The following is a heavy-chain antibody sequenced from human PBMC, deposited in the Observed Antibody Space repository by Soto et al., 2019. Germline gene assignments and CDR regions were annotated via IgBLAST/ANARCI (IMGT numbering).Heavy chain of an antibody. J-gene: IGHJ3*02. Sequence: PGGSLRLSCAASGFTFSSYAMSWVRQAPGKGLEWVSAISCSGGSTYYADSVKGRFTISRDNSKNTLYLQMNSLRAEDTAVYYCAKDLDYYDSSGPDAFDIWGQGTMVTVSS. CDR2: ISCSGGST. V-gene: IGHV3-23*01. CDR3: AKDLDYYDSSGPDAFDI. CDR1: GFTFSSYA. D-gene: IGHD3-22*01.